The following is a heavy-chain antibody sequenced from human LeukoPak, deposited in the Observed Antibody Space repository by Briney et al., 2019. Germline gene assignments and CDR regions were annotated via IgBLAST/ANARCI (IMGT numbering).Heavy chain of an antibody. CDR3: AALLGYCSGGSCYSTYYFDY. CDR2: IYPGDSDT. V-gene: IGHV5-51*01. CDR1: GYSFTSYW. Sequence: GESLKISCKGSGYSFTSYWIGWVRQMPGKGLGWMGIIYPGDSDTRYSPSSQGQVTISADKSISTAYLQWSSLKASDTAMYYCAALLGYCSGGSCYSTYYFDYWGQGTLVTVSS. D-gene: IGHD2-15*01. J-gene: IGHJ4*02.